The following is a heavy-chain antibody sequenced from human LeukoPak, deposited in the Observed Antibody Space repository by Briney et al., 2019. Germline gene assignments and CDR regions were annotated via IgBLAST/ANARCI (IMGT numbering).Heavy chain of an antibody. D-gene: IGHD6-13*01. CDR3: ARVTGYVMEDYFGY. V-gene: IGHV4-39*07. Sequence: PETLSLTCTVSGASISSSSYYWGWIRQPPGKGLEWIGNINYSGRTYYNPTPKRPVTISVEPSKDQFSLRLSSVAVAGTAVDYCARVTGYVMEDYFGYWGQGALVTVSS. CDR1: GASISSSSYY. CDR2: INYSGRT. J-gene: IGHJ4*02.